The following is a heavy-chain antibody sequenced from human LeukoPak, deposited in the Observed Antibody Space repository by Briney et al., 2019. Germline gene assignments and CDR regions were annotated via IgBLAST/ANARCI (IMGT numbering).Heavy chain of an antibody. CDR3: ARGYRLLRYYYGSGSYLDY. D-gene: IGHD3-10*01. CDR1: GGSFSGYH. Sequence: SETLSLTCAVYGGSFSGYHWSWIRQPPGKGLEWIGEINHSGSTNYNPSLKGRVTISVDTSKNQFSLKLSSVTAADTAVYYCARGYRLLRYYYGSGSYLDYWGQGTLVTVSS. V-gene: IGHV4-34*01. CDR2: INHSGST. J-gene: IGHJ4*02.